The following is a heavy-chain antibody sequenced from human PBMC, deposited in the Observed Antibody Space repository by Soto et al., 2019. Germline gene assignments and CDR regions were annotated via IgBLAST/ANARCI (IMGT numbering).Heavy chain of an antibody. V-gene: IGHV3-23*01. Sequence: GGSLRLSCAASGFTFSSYAMSWVRQAPGKGLEWVSAISGSGGSTYYADSVKGRFTISRDNSKNTLYLQMNSLRAEDTAVYYCAKYPTFGGVTKYYFDYWGQGTLVTVSS. J-gene: IGHJ4*02. CDR1: GFTFSSYA. CDR3: AKYPTFGGVTKYYFDY. D-gene: IGHD3-16*01. CDR2: ISGSGGST.